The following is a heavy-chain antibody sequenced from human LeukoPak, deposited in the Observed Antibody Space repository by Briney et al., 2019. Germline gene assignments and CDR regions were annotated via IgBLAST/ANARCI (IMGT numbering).Heavy chain of an antibody. CDR1: GFTFSSYG. V-gene: IGHV3-48*01. Sequence: GGSLRLSCAASGFTFSSYGMDWVRQAPGKGPEWVSYISSTSTTKSYADSVKGRFTIPRDNAKTSLYLQMNSRRAEDTAVYYCARGGAARPDYWGQGTVVTVSS. J-gene: IGHJ4*02. D-gene: IGHD6-6*01. CDR2: ISSTSTTK. CDR3: ARGGAARPDY.